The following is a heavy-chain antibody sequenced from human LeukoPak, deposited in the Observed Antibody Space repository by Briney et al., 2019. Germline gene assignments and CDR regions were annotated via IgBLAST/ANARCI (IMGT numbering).Heavy chain of an antibody. Sequence: ASVRVSCKAYGYTFTSYGISWVRQAPGQGLEWMGWISAYNDNTDYAQNLQGRVTMTTDTSTSTAYMELRSLRSDDTALYFCARRYYDSSGYYDAHDYWGQGTLVTVSS. CDR3: ARRYYDSSGYYDAHDY. CDR1: GYTFTSYG. J-gene: IGHJ4*02. V-gene: IGHV1-18*01. D-gene: IGHD3-22*01. CDR2: ISAYNDNT.